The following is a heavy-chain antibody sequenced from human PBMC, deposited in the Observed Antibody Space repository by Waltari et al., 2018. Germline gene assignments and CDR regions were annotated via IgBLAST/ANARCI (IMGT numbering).Heavy chain of an antibody. V-gene: IGHV4-38-2*01. CDR2: IYHSGST. CDR1: GYSISSGYY. D-gene: IGHD6-25*01. Sequence: QVQLQESGPGLVKPSETLSLTCAVSGYSISSGYYWGWIRQPPGKGLEWIGSIYHSGSTYYNPSLKSRVTISVDTSKNQFSLKLSSVTAADTAVYYCARLSGHDAFDIWGQGTMVTVS. CDR3: ARLSGHDAFDI. J-gene: IGHJ3*02.